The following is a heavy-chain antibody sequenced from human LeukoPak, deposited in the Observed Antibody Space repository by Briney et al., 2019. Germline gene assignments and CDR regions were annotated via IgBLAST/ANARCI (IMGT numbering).Heavy chain of an antibody. V-gene: IGHV3-21*01. CDR1: GFTFSSYS. CDR2: ISSSSSYI. CDR3: ARAAEMALLWGAFDI. D-gene: IGHD5-24*01. Sequence: PGGSLRLSCAASGFTFSSYSMNWVRQAPGKGLEWVSSISSSSSYISYADSLKGRFTISRDNAKNSLYLQMNSLRAEDTAVYYCARAAEMALLWGAFDIWGKGTMVTVSS. J-gene: IGHJ3*02.